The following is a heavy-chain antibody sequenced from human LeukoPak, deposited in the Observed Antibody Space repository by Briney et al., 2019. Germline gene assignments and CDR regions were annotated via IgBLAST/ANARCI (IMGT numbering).Heavy chain of an antibody. CDR1: GLIFHNYA. Sequence: PGGSLRLSCAASGLIFHNYALVWIRRAPGKGPEWVSAILGGGGTFYADSVKGRFTISRDNSKNTLYLQMNSLRAEDTAVYYCAKGPYSRTYYFDYWGQGTLVTVSS. D-gene: IGHD4-11*01. CDR2: ILGGGGT. J-gene: IGHJ4*02. V-gene: IGHV3-23*01. CDR3: AKGPYSRTYYFDY.